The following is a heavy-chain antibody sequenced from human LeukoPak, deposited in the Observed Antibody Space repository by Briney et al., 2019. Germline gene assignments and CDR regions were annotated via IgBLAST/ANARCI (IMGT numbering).Heavy chain of an antibody. Sequence: GGSLRLXCAASGFTFSSYAMSWDRQAPGKGLEWVSAISGSGGSTYYADSVKGRFTISRDNSKNTLYLQMNSLRAEDTAVYYCAKPERGYLLYYYMDVWGKGTTVTVSS. D-gene: IGHD3-3*01. J-gene: IGHJ6*03. CDR1: GFTFSSYA. CDR2: ISGSGGST. CDR3: AKPERGYLLYYYMDV. V-gene: IGHV3-23*01.